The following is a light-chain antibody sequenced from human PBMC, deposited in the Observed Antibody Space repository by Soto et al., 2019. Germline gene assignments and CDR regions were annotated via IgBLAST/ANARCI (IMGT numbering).Light chain of an antibody. CDR2: DVS. CDR3: SSYTDSSTLGV. V-gene: IGLV2-14*01. CDR1: SSDVGAYNY. Sequence: QSALTQPASVSGSPGQSITISCTGTSSDVGAYNYVSWYQQYPGKAPKLMIYDVSHRPSGVSSRFSGSKSGSTASLTISGLQAEDEADYYCSSYTDSSTLGVFGTGTKLTVL. J-gene: IGLJ1*01.